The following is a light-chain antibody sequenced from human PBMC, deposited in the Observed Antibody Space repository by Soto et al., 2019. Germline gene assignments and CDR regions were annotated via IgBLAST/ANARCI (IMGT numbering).Light chain of an antibody. CDR2: DAS. CDR3: QQSNNWPKT. J-gene: IGKJ1*01. CDR1: QSVNSN. V-gene: IGKV3-15*01. Sequence: EIVMTQSPATLSVSPGETATLSCRASQSVNSNLAWYQQKPGQAPRLLISDASTMAAGLPARFSGSGSGTEFTLTISSLQSEDFAVYFCQQSNNWPKTFGQGTKVEIK.